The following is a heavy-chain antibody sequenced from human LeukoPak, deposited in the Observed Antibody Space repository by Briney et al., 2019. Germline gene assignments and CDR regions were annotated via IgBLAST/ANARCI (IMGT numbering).Heavy chain of an antibody. Sequence: GGSLRLSCAASGFTFSSYEMNWVRQAPGKGLEWVSYISSSGTTIYYADSVKGRFTISRDNAKNSLYLQMNSLRAEDTAVYYCARVSAVALDYWDQGTLVTVSS. J-gene: IGHJ4*02. D-gene: IGHD6-19*01. CDR2: ISSSGTTI. CDR3: ARVSAVALDY. CDR1: GFTFSSYE. V-gene: IGHV3-48*03.